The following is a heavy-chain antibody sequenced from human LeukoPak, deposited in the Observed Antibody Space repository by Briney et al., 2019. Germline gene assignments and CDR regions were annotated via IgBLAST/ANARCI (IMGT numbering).Heavy chain of an antibody. CDR1: GDSVSSNSAT. Sequence: SQTLSLTCVIFGDSVSSNSATWNWIRQSPSRDLEWLGRTYYRSKWNTDFAVTVKSRITIRPDTSKNQISLQLKSVTPEDTAVYFCARGVFALDYWGQGTLVTVSS. CDR3: ARGVFALDY. CDR2: TYYRSKWNT. V-gene: IGHV6-1*01. D-gene: IGHD5/OR15-5a*01. J-gene: IGHJ4*02.